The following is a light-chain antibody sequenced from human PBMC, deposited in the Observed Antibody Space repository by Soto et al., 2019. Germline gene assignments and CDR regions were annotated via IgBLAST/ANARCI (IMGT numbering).Light chain of an antibody. CDR1: QGISTY. CDR2: AAS. CDR3: QQSYGTPKT. J-gene: IGKJ1*01. V-gene: IGKV1-39*01. Sequence: DIQMTQSPSSLSASVGDRVTITCRASQGISTYLNWYQQRPGKAPKLLIYAASSLQSGVPSRFSGSGSETHFTLTIASLLPEDFATYYCQQSYGTPKTFGQGTKVDI.